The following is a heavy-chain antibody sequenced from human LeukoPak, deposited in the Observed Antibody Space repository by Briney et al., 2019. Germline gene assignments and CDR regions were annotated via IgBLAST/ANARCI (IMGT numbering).Heavy chain of an antibody. CDR3: ARGPGYSSSWYYFDY. CDR2: IQYSEGT. CDR1: GGSISSYF. V-gene: IGHV4-59*01. D-gene: IGHD6-13*01. J-gene: IGHJ4*02. Sequence: SETLSLTCTVSGGSISSYFWSWIRQPPGKGLEWIAYIQYSEGTNYNPSLKSRVTITVDTSKNQFSLMLSSVTAADTAVYYCARGPGYSSSWYYFDYWGQGTLVTVSS.